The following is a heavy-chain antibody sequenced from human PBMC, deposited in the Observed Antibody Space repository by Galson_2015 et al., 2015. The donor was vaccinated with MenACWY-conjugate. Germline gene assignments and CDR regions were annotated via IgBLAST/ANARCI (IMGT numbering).Heavy chain of an antibody. Sequence: SLRLSCAGSGVSFSDYAIRWVRQAPGKGLEWVAVVSSDGTIEVYADSVKGRFTVSRDNSKNTVYLQMNSLLADDTALYYCARDFIGGMPDYFDYWGQGTLVSVST. V-gene: IGHV3-30-3*01. D-gene: IGHD1-14*01. CDR2: VSSDGTIE. J-gene: IGHJ4*02. CDR3: ARDFIGGMPDYFDY. CDR1: GVSFSDYA.